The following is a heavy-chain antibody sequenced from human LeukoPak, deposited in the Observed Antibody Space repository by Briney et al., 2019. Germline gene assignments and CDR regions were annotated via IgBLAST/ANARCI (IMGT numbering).Heavy chain of an antibody. CDR2: IYHSGST. D-gene: IGHD4-17*01. CDR3: ARDEHGDFQGFDY. V-gene: IGHV4-30-2*01. CDR1: GGSISSGGYY. Sequence: PSETLSLTCTVSGGSISSGGYYWSWIRQPPGKGLEWIGYIYHSGSTYYNPSLKSRVTISVDRSKNQFSLKLSSVTAADTAVYYCARDEHGDFQGFDYWGQGTRVTVSS. J-gene: IGHJ4*02.